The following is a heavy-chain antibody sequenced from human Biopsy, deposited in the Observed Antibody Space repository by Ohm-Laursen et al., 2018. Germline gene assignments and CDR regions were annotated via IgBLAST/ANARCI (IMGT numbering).Heavy chain of an antibody. CDR2: IYNSGST. CDR3: ARGEAGAYDALDI. D-gene: IGHD6-25*01. V-gene: IGHV4-59*01. J-gene: IGHJ3*02. CDR1: GGSMSSYY. Sequence: SETLSLTCTVSGGSMSSYYWTWIRQPPGKGLEWIGYIYNSGSTNYNPSLKSRVTISVAVDTSKSQFSLRLSSVTAADTAMYYCARGEAGAYDALDIWGQGTMVIVSS.